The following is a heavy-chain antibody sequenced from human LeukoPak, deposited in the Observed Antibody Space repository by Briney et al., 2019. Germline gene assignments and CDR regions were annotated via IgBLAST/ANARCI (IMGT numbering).Heavy chain of an antibody. D-gene: IGHD3-10*01. CDR3: VRSIAYYYYGMDV. V-gene: IGHV1-69*06. Sequence: SVKVSCKASGGTFSSYAISWVRQAPGQGLEWMGGIIPIFGTANYAQKFQGRVTITADKSTSTAYMELSSLRSEDTAVYYCVRSIAYYYYGMDVWGKGTTVTISS. CDR2: IIPIFGTA. CDR1: GGTFSSYA. J-gene: IGHJ6*04.